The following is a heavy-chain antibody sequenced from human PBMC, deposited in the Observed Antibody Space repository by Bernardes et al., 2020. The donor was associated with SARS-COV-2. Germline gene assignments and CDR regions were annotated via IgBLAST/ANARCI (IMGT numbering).Heavy chain of an antibody. CDR1: GYTFTSHG. D-gene: IGHD2-15*01. Sequence: ASVKVSCKASGYTFTSHGVNWVRQAPGQGLEWMGYISTYNGNTNYAQNLQGRVTVTSDTSTRTVYMELRSLRSDDTAVYYCARSNGGKTGFDYWGQGTLVTVSS. J-gene: IGHJ4*02. V-gene: IGHV1-18*01. CDR3: ARSNGGKTGFDY. CDR2: ISTYNGNT.